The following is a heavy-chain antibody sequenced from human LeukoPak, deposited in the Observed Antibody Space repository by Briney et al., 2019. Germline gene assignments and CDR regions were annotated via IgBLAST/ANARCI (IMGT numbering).Heavy chain of an antibody. CDR3: ARDSGGSGWQNWFDP. V-gene: IGHV4-34*01. J-gene: IGHJ5*02. CDR2: INHSGST. Sequence: PSETLSLTCAVYGESFSVYYWSWIRQPPGKGLEWTGEINHSGSTNYNPPLKSRVTISVDTSKNQFSLKLDSVTAADTAVYYCARDSGGSGWQNWFDPWGQGTLVIVSS. D-gene: IGHD6-19*01. CDR1: GESFSVYY.